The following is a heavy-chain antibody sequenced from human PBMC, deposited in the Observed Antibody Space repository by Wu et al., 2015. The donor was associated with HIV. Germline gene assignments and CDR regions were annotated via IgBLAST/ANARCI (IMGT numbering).Heavy chain of an antibody. CDR2: INANSGDT. Sequence: QVQLVQSGAEVKKPGASVKVSCRASGYTFTAHWIHWVRQAPGRRPEWMGWINANSGDTDYAQRFRGRVTMTRDILSNTAYMELSSLRSDDTAVYHCVRDQQWPTEYYHYYGMDVWGQGTTVTVSS. V-gene: IGHV1-2*02. J-gene: IGHJ6*02. D-gene: IGHD6-19*01. CDR1: GYTFTAHW. CDR3: VRDQQWPTEYYHYYGMDV.